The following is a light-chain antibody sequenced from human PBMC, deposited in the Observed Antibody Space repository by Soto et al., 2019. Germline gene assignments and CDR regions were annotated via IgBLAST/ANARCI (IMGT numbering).Light chain of an antibody. CDR2: QDN. Sequence: SYELTQPPAVSVSPGQTASITCSGDKLGDKYASWYQQKPGQSPVLVIHQDNKRPSGIPERFSGSDSGNTATLTISGTQAMDEAHYYCQTWGRGTHVVFGGGTKLTVL. CDR1: KLGDKY. J-gene: IGLJ2*01. V-gene: IGLV3-1*01. CDR3: QTWGRGTHVV.